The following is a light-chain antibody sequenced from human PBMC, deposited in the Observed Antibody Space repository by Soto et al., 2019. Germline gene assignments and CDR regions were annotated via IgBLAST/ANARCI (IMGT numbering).Light chain of an antibody. J-gene: IGLJ3*02. CDR2: STN. CDR1: SGSVSTSYY. CDR3: VLYMGSGIWV. V-gene: IGLV8-61*01. Sequence: QAVVTQEPSFSVSPGGTVTLTCGLSSGSVSTSYYPSWYQQTPGQAPRTLIYSTNTRSSGVPDRFSGSSLGNKAALTITGAQADDESDYYCVLYMGSGIWVFGGGTKVTVL.